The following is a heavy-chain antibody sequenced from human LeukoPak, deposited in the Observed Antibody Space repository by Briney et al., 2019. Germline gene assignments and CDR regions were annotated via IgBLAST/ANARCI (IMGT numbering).Heavy chain of an antibody. D-gene: IGHD2-15*01. J-gene: IGHJ3*02. Sequence: NSSETLSLTCTVSGGSISSYYWSWIRQPPGKGLEWIGYIYYSGSTNYNPSLKSRVTISVDTSKNQFSLKLSSVTAADTAVYYCARQVVAATYAFDIWGQGTMVTVSS. CDR1: GGSISSYY. CDR2: IYYSGST. V-gene: IGHV4-59*08. CDR3: ARQVVAATYAFDI.